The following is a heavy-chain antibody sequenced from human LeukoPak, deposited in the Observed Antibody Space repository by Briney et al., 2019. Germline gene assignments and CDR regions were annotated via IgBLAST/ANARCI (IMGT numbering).Heavy chain of an antibody. V-gene: IGHV4-38-2*02. Sequence: SETLSLTCAVSGYSISSGYFWGWIRQPPGKGLEWIGSMYHSGSTYNNPSLKSRVTISVDTSKNQFSLKLRSVTAADTAVYYCVRDPYCSGGSCYPFDYWGQGTQVTVSS. CDR2: MYHSGST. CDR3: VRDPYCSGGSCYPFDY. CDR1: GYSISSGYF. D-gene: IGHD2-15*01. J-gene: IGHJ4*02.